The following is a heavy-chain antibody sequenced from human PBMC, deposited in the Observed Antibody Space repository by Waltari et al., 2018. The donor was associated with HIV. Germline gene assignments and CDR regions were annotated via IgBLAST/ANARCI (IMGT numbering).Heavy chain of an antibody. V-gene: IGHV2-70*17. J-gene: IGHJ4*02. Sequence: QVTLRQSGPALVSPTQTVTLTCTFSGFSPTTNGMSVSWVRQSPAGALEWLARIDWDYDEFYTPSLKDRLSVSKDTSENQVVLLVSNVDPVDTGTYFCARQFGYGSGLFDCWGQGTLVTVST. CDR1: GFSPTTNGMS. CDR2: IDWDYDE. D-gene: IGHD6-19*01. CDR3: ARQFGYGSGLFDC.